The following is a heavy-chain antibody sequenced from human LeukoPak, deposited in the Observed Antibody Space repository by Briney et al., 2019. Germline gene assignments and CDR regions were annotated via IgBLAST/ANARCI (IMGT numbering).Heavy chain of an antibody. CDR1: GFTFSSYK. CDR2: ISSSGSTI. J-gene: IGHJ4*02. V-gene: IGHV3-48*03. Sequence: GGSPRLSCAASGFTFSSYKMNWVRQAPGKGLEWVSYISSSGSTIYYADSVKGRFTISRDNAKNSLYLQMNSLRAEDTAVYYCASLAVAGTGYWGQGTLVTVSS. CDR3: ASLAVAGTGY. D-gene: IGHD6-19*01.